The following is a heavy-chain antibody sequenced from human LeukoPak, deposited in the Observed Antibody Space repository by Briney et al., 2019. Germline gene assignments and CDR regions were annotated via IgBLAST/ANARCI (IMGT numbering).Heavy chain of an antibody. CDR2: IYSGGST. CDR1: GFTVGSNY. CDR3: ARAGSYGDFDY. Sequence: PGGSLRLSCAASGFTVGSNYMSWVRQAPGKGLEWVSVIYSGGSTYYADSVKGRFTISRHNSKNTLYLQMNSLRAEDTAVYYCARAGSYGDFDYWGQGTLVTVSS. V-gene: IGHV3-53*04. D-gene: IGHD5-18*01. J-gene: IGHJ4*02.